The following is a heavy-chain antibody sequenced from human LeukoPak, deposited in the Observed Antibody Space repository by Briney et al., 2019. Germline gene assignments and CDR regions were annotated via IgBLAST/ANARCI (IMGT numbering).Heavy chain of an antibody. Sequence: SQTLSLTYTVSGGSFSSGSYYWSWIRQPAGKGLEWIGRIHTSGSTNYNPSLKSRVTISVDTSKNQFSLKLSSVTAADTAVYYCARGGGDWGFHQSDYWGQGTLVTVSS. J-gene: IGHJ4*02. D-gene: IGHD2-21*01. CDR3: ARGGGDWGFHQSDY. CDR2: IHTSGST. CDR1: GGSFSSGSYY. V-gene: IGHV4-61*02.